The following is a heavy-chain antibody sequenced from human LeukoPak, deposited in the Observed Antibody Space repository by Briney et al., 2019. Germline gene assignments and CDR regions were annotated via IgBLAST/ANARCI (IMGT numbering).Heavy chain of an antibody. CDR1: GGSISSDF. Sequence: SETLSLTCTVSGGSISSDFWSWIRQPPGKGLEWIGYISYSGITNYNPSLKSRVTISVDTSKNQISLRLRSVTAADTAVYFCAGDVAAVNIPGPRLDPWGQGTLVTVSS. CDR2: ISYSGIT. J-gene: IGHJ5*02. CDR3: AGDVAAVNIPGPRLDP. D-gene: IGHD6-13*01. V-gene: IGHV4-59*08.